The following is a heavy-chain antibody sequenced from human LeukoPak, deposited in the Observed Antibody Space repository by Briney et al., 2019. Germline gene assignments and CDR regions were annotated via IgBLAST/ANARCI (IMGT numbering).Heavy chain of an antibody. CDR1: GFTFSRLA. V-gene: IGHV3-23*01. Sequence: GGSLRLSCAASGFTFSRLAMTWVRQAPGKGLEWVSTISASGPYYADAVRGRFTISRDNAKNSVYMQMNSLRAEDTAVYSCARQRRYCSGDSCYQRTFDFWGQGTLVTVSS. J-gene: IGHJ4*02. CDR3: ARQRRYCSGDSCYQRTFDF. D-gene: IGHD2-15*01. CDR2: ISASGP.